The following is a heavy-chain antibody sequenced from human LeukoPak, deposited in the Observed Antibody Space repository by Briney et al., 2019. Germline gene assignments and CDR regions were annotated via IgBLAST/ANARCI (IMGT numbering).Heavy chain of an antibody. V-gene: IGHV3-30*18. D-gene: IGHD6-13*01. CDR3: AKDSSSWPFGY. J-gene: IGHJ4*02. CDR2: ISYDGSNK. Sequence: PGGSLRLSCAASGFTFSSYSMHWVRQAPGKGLEWVAVISYDGSNKYYADSVKGRFTISRDNSKNTLYLQMNSLRAEDTAVYYCAKDSSSWPFGYWGQGTLVTVSS. CDR1: GFTFSSYS.